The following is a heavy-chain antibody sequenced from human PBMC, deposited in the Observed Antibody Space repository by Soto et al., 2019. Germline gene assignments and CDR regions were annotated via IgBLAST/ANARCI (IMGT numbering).Heavy chain of an antibody. CDR1: GGSISSGGYY. Sequence: PSETPSLTCTVSGGSISSGGYYWSWIRQHPGKGLEWIGYIYYSGSTYYNPSLKSRVTISVDTSKNQFSLKLSSVTAADTAVYYCARVGYGDDYYYYYYMDVWGKGTTVTVSS. J-gene: IGHJ6*03. CDR3: ARVGYGDDYYYYYYMDV. D-gene: IGHD4-17*01. CDR2: IYYSGST. V-gene: IGHV4-31*03.